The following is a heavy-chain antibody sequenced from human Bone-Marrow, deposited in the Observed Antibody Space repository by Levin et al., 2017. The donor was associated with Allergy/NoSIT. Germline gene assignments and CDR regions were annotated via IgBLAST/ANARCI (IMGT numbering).Heavy chain of an antibody. D-gene: IGHD3-16*01. CDR1: GFTFDDYA. J-gene: IGHJ4*02. Sequence: PGGSLRLSCAASGFTFDDYAMHWVRQAPGKGLEWVSGISWNSGSIGYADSVKGRFTISRDNAKNSLYLQMNSLRAEDTALYYCAKGVYDYVWGSQHDYWGQGTLVTVSS. CDR2: ISWNSGSI. CDR3: AKGVYDYVWGSQHDY. V-gene: IGHV3-9*01.